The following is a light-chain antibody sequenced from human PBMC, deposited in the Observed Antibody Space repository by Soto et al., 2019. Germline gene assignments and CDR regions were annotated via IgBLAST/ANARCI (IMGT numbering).Light chain of an antibody. J-gene: IGKJ5*01. CDR2: DAS. Sequence: DIQMTPSPSTLSASVGDRVTIPFRASQSISRWLAWYQQKPGKAPQALIYDASSLKSGVPSRFSGNGSGTEFTLTISSLQPDDFATYYCQQYNTYSTFGQGTRLEIK. CDR3: QQYNTYST. CDR1: QSISRW. V-gene: IGKV1-5*01.